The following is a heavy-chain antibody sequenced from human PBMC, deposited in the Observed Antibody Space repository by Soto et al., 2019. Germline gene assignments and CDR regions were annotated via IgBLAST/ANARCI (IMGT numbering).Heavy chain of an antibody. J-gene: IGHJ6*02. CDR1: GDSVSSNSAA. CDR3: ARDIEYSSSSYYGMDV. D-gene: IGHD6-6*01. V-gene: IGHV6-1*01. CDR2: TYYRSKWYN. Sequence: PSQTLYLTCAITGDSVSSNSAAWTWIRQSPSRGLEWLGRTYYRSKWYNDYAVSVKGRITISPDTSKNQFSLQLNSVTPEDTAVYYCARDIEYSSSSYYGMDVWGQGTTVTVSS.